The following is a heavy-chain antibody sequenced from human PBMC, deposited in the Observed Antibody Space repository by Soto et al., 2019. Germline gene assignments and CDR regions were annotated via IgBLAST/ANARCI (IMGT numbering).Heavy chain of an antibody. D-gene: IGHD6-13*01. V-gene: IGHV5-51*01. CDR1: GYTFSNFW. CDR2: IYPGDHET. J-gene: IGHJ4*02. CDR3: ARSPRSSPYFDY. Sequence: LKISCQCSGYTFSNFWIGWVRQLPGKGLEWMGIIYPGDHETRYSPSFHGKVTISADKSINTAYLQWNSLEASDTAFYFCARSPRSSPYFDYWGQGALVTVSS.